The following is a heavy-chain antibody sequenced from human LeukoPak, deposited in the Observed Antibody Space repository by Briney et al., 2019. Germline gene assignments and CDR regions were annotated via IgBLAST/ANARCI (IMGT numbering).Heavy chain of an antibody. CDR2: IYYSGST. CDR3: ARVCGGDCYPLGFDP. CDR1: GGSMSNYY. D-gene: IGHD2-21*02. V-gene: IGHV4-59*01. J-gene: IGHJ5*02. Sequence: SETLSLTCTVSGGSMSNYYWSWIRQPPGKGLEWIGYIYYSGSTNYNPSLKSRVTISVDTSKNKFPLKLRSVTAADTAVYYCARVCGGDCYPLGFDPWGQGTLVTVSS.